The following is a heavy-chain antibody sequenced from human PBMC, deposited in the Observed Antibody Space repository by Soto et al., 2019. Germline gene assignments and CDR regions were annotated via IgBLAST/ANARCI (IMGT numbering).Heavy chain of an antibody. CDR3: ARPGSSSGWYYFDY. V-gene: IGHV4-39*01. CDR1: GGSISSDSYY. D-gene: IGHD6-19*01. CDR2: ISYSGST. Sequence: QLQLQESGPGLVKPSETLSLTCTVSGGSISSDSYYWGWIRQPPGKGLEWIGCISYSGSTYYNASLKSRVTISVDTSKNQFSLKLSSVTAADTAVYYCARPGSSSGWYYFDYWGQGTLVTVSS. J-gene: IGHJ4*02.